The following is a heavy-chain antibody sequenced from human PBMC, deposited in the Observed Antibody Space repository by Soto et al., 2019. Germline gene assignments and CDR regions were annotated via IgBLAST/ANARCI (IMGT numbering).Heavy chain of an antibody. CDR2: ISYDGSNK. D-gene: IGHD2-21*02. Sequence: PGGSLRLSCAASGFTFSSYGMHWVRQAPGKGLEWVAVISYDGSNKYYADSVKGRFTISRDNSKNTLYLQMNSLRAEDTAVYYCAKDLGIVVVTADRGFDYWGQGTLVTVSS. CDR1: GFTFSSYG. CDR3: AKDLGIVVVTADRGFDY. V-gene: IGHV3-30*18. J-gene: IGHJ4*02.